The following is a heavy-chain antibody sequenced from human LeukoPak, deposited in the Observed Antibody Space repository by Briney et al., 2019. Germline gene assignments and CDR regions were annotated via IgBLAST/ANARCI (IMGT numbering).Heavy chain of an antibody. V-gene: IGHV3-48*04. Sequence: PGGSLRLSCAASGFSFSSYSMNWVRQAPGKGLEWVSYISTSSNSRYNADSVKGRFTVSSDNAKNSLYLQMDSLRAEDTAVYYCARGRLSNWYLDFWGQGTLVTVSS. D-gene: IGHD6-13*01. CDR2: ISTSSNSR. J-gene: IGHJ4*02. CDR1: GFSFSSYS. CDR3: ARGRLSNWYLDF.